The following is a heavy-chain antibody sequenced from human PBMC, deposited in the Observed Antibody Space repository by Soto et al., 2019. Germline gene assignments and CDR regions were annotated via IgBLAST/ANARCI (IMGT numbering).Heavy chain of an antibody. CDR3: AKDVGSFSNYYGMDV. J-gene: IGHJ6*02. CDR2: LSYDGSIK. CDR1: GFTFSSYG. V-gene: IGHV3-30*18. D-gene: IGHD3-10*01. Sequence: QVQLVESGGGVVQPGRSLRLSCAASGFTFSSYGMHWVRQAPGKGLEWVAVLSYDGSIKFYADSLKGRFTISRDNSKNTLYLQMNSLRAEDTAVYYCAKDVGSFSNYYGMDVWVQGTTVTVSS.